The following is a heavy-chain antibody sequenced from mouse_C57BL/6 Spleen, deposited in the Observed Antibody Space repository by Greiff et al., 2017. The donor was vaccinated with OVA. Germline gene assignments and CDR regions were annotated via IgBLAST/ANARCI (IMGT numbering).Heavy chain of an antibody. V-gene: IGHV1-4*01. CDR2: INPSSGYT. Sequence: VQLQQSGAELARPGASVKMSCKASGYTFTSYTMHWVKQRPGQGLEWIGYINPSSGYTKYNQKFKDKATLTADKSSSTAYMQLSSLTSEDSAVYYCAREDYGNYAFAYWGQGTLVTVSA. D-gene: IGHD2-1*01. CDR1: GYTFTSYT. J-gene: IGHJ3*01. CDR3: AREDYGNYAFAY.